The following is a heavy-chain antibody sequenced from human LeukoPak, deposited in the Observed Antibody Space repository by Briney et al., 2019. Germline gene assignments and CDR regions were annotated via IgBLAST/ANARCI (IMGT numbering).Heavy chain of an antibody. CDR3: ARGSKAAPGTFDY. Sequence: SETLSLTCTVSGGSISSYYWSWIRQPPGKGLGWIGYIYYTGSTDYNPSLKSRVAISVDTSKNQFSLKLSSVTAADTAVYYCARGSKAAPGTFDYWGQGTLVTVSS. J-gene: IGHJ4*02. V-gene: IGHV4-59*01. CDR2: IYYTGST. CDR1: GGSISSYY. D-gene: IGHD6-13*01.